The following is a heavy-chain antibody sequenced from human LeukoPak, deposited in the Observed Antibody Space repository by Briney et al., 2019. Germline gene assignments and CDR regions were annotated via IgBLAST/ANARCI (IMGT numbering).Heavy chain of an antibody. CDR3: ARVSYGQPLTDY. CDR1: GFNLGSYA. CDR2: ISRSSRAI. V-gene: IGHV3-48*04. J-gene: IGHJ4*02. D-gene: IGHD3-16*02. Sequence: GGSLRLSCEASGFNLGSYAMSWVRQAPGKGLEWVAYISRSSRAINYAESVRGRFTVSRDNARNSLYLQMNGLRAEDTVVYYCARVSYGQPLTDYWGQGTLVTVSS.